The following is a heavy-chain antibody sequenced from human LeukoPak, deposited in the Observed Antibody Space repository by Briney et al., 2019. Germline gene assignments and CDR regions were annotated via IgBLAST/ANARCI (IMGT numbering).Heavy chain of an antibody. CDR2: IYYSGST. CDR1: GGSISSYY. D-gene: IGHD3-3*01. Sequence: SETLSLTCTVSGGSISSYYWSWLRQPPGKGLEWIGYIYYSGSTNYNPSLKSRVTISVDTSKNQFSLKLSSVTAADTAVYYCAREKFDYDFWSGYNMDVWGKGTTVTVSS. CDR3: AREKFDYDFWSGYNMDV. V-gene: IGHV4-59*12. J-gene: IGHJ6*03.